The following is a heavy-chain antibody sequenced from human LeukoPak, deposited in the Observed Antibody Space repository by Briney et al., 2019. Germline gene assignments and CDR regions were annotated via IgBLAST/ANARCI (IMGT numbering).Heavy chain of an antibody. CDR1: GFTFSDHY. J-gene: IGHJ4*02. D-gene: IGHD5-24*01. CDR2: TRNKANSYTT. CDR3: TRGDGYNFYYFDY. Sequence: PGGSLRLSCAASGFTFSDHYMDWVRQAPGKGLEWVGRTRNKANSYTTEYAAPVKGRFTISRDDSKNSLYLQMNSLKTEDTAVYYCTRGDGYNFYYFDYWGQGTLVTVSS. V-gene: IGHV3-72*01.